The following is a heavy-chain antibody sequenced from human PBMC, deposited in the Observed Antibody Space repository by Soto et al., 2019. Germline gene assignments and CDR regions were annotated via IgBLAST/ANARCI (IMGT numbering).Heavy chain of an antibody. V-gene: IGHV4-31*03. D-gene: IGHD2-15*01. CDR1: GGSLSSGGYY. Sequence: SETLSLTCTVSGGSLSSGGYYWSWIRQHPGKGLEWIGYIYYSGSTYYNPSLKSRVTISVDTSKNQFSLKLSSVTAADTAVYYCARDGRGVVVVAATRSWYDPWGQGTLVTVSS. CDR3: ARDGRGVVVVAATRSWYDP. J-gene: IGHJ5*02. CDR2: IYYSGST.